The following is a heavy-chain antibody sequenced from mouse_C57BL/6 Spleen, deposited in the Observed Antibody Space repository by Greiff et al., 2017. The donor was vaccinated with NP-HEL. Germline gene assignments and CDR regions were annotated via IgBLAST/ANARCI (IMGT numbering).Heavy chain of an antibody. CDR1: GYTFTSYW. V-gene: IGHV1-50*01. D-gene: IGHD1-1*01. CDR2: IDPSDSYT. CDR3: ARGGPGGSSFDY. Sequence: QVQLQQPGAELVKPGASVKLSCKASGYTFTSYWMQWVKQRPGQGLEWIGEIDPSDSYTNYNQKFKGKATLTVDTSSSTAYMQLSSLTSEDSAVYYCARGGPGGSSFDYWGQGTTLTVSS. J-gene: IGHJ2*01.